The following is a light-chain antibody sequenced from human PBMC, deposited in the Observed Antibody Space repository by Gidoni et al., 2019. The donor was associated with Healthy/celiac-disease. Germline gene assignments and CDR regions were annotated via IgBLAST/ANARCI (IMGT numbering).Light chain of an antibody. Sequence: QSALTQPASVSGSPGQSITISCTGTSSDVGGYDSVSWYQQHPGKAPKLMIYEVTNRPSGVSNRFSGSKSGNTASLTISGLQAEDEADYYCTSYTSSSIPYVFGTGTKVTVL. J-gene: IGLJ1*01. V-gene: IGLV2-14*01. CDR3: TSYTSSSIPYV. CDR1: SSDVGGYDS. CDR2: EVT.